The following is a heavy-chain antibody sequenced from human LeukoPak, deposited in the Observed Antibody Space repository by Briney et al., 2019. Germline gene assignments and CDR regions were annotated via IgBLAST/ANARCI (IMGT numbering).Heavy chain of an antibody. CDR3: GKDIAAAGLGNWYFDL. CDR2: ISWNSGSI. V-gene: IGHV3-9*01. Sequence: PGRSLRLSCAASGFTFDDYAMHWVRQAPGKGLEWVSGISWNSGSIGYADSVKGRFTISRDNAKNSLYLQMNSLRAEDTALYYCGKDIAAAGLGNWYFDLWGRGTLVTVSS. CDR1: GFTFDDYA. J-gene: IGHJ2*01. D-gene: IGHD6-13*01.